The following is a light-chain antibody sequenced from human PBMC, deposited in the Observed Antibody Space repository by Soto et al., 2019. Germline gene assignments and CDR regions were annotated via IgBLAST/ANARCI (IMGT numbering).Light chain of an antibody. CDR3: SSYAGSNNPVV. J-gene: IGLJ2*01. CDR2: EVS. Sequence: QSALTQPPSASGSPGQSVTISCTGTSSDVGGYNYVSWYQQHPGKAPKLMIYEVSKRPSGVPDRFSGSKSRNTASLTVSGLQAEDEADYYCSSYAGSNNPVVFGGGTKLTVL. CDR1: SSDVGGYNY. V-gene: IGLV2-8*01.